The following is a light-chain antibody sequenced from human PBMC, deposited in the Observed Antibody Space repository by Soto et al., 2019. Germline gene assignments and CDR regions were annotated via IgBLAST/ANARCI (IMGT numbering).Light chain of an antibody. CDR2: RND. Sequence: QYVLTQPPSASGTPGQRVTISCSGSSSNIGNRHVFWYQQLPGTAPKLLIYRNDQRPSGVPDRFSGSKSGTSASLAISGLRSEDEGDYYCAAWDDSLSSVFLGGGTKLTVL. CDR1: SSNIGNRH. CDR3: AAWDDSLSSVF. V-gene: IGLV1-47*01. J-gene: IGLJ2*01.